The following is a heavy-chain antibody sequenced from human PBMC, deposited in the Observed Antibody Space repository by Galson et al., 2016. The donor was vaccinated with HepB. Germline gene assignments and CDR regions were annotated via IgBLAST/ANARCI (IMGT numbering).Heavy chain of an antibody. D-gene: IGHD6-13*01. V-gene: IGHV3-15*01. CDR1: GLTFTNAW. J-gene: IGHJ4*02. Sequence: SLRLSCAASGLTFTNAWMTWVRQAPGKGLEWAGRIKGVADGGTTDYAAPVKGRFYISRDDSTHTLFLHMNSLRVEDGAVYYCAAVKLTTWYSFDSWGQGTLVTVSS. CDR3: AAVKLTTWYSFDS. CDR2: IKGVADGGTT.